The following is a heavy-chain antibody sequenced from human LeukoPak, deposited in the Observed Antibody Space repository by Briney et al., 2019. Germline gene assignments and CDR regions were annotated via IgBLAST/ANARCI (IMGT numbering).Heavy chain of an antibody. J-gene: IGHJ4*02. CDR2: ISAYNGNT. CDR1: GYTFTSYG. Sequence: ASVKVSCTASGYTFTSYGISWVRQAPGQRLEWMGWISAYNGNTNYAQKLQGRVTMTTDTSTSTAYMELRSLRSDDTAVYYCARVLTYYDFWSGYYYYFDYWGQGTLVTVSS. D-gene: IGHD3-3*01. V-gene: IGHV1-18*01. CDR3: ARVLTYYDFWSGYYYYFDY.